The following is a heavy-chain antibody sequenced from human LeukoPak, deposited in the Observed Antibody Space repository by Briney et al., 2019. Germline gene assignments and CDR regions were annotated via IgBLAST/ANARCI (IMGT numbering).Heavy chain of an antibody. CDR2: IKQDGSEK. CDR3: ARVNPVGAIWN. D-gene: IGHD1-26*01. J-gene: IGHJ4*02. Sequence: PGGSLRLSCAASGFTFSSYWMSWVRQAPGKGLEWVANIKQDGSEKYYVDSVKGRFTISRDNAKDSLYLQMNSLRAEDTAVYYCARVNPVGAIWNWDQGTLVTVSS. CDR1: GFTFSSYW. V-gene: IGHV3-7*01.